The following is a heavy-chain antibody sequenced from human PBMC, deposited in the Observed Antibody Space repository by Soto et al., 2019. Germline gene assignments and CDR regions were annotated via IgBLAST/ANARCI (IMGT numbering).Heavy chain of an antibody. Sequence: ASVKVSCKVSGYTLTELSMHWVPQAPGKGLEWMGGFDPEDGETIYAQKFQGRVTMTEDTSTDTAYMELSSLRSEDTAVYYCATSLVATILFPRFDYWCEGTLVTVSS. CDR3: ATSLVATILFPRFDY. CDR2: FDPEDGET. J-gene: IGHJ4*02. CDR1: GYTLTELS. V-gene: IGHV1-24*01. D-gene: IGHD5-12*01.